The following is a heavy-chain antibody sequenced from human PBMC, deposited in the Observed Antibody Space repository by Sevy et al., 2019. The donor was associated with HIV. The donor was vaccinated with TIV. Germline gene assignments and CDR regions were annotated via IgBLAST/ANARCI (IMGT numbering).Heavy chain of an antibody. D-gene: IGHD3-10*01. Sequence: GGSLRLSCAASGLSFSSHVMTWVRQAPGKGLEWVSGIGGSGSSIFYAESVKGRFTISRDIPKSSLYLEMKSLRAEDTAIYYCASQSPPLYGSGTYYNAYLDNWGQGTLVTVSS. V-gene: IGHV3-23*01. CDR3: ASQSPPLYGSGTYYNAYLDN. CDR1: GLSFSSHV. CDR2: IGGSGSSI. J-gene: IGHJ4*02.